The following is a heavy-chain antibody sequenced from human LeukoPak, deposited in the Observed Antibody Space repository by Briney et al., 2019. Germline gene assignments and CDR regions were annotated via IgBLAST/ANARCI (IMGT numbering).Heavy chain of an antibody. J-gene: IGHJ4*02. CDR1: GYSFTSYW. V-gene: IGHV5-51*01. Sequence: GESLKISCKGSGYSFTSYWVGWVRQMPGKGLEWMGIIYPGDSDTRYSPSFQGQVTISADKSISTAYLQWSSLKASDTAMYYCARHEHYDSSAYYYGYWGQGTLVTVSS. D-gene: IGHD3-22*01. CDR2: IYPGDSDT. CDR3: ARHEHYDSSAYYYGY.